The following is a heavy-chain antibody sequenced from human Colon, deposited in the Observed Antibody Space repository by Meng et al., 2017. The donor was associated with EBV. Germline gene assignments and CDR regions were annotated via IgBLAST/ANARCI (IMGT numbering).Heavy chain of an antibody. Sequence: QVPLPPWGAGLLKPSETLSLTCVVYGGSLSDYYCSWIRQSPGRGLEWIGEIHPSGSIFYNPSLQSRVTISVDTSKNQFSLNLNSVTAADTAVYFCSRGVDSYKLGNLWGRGTLVTVSS. J-gene: IGHJ2*01. D-gene: IGHD7-27*01. CDR2: IHPSGSI. V-gene: IGHV4-34*02. CDR3: SRGVDSYKLGNL. CDR1: GGSLSDYY.